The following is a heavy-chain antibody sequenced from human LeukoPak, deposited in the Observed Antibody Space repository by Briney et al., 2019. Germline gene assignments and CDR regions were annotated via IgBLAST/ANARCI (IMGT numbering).Heavy chain of an antibody. CDR3: ARENGDYVVDY. CDR2: IYYSGST. J-gene: IGHJ4*02. Sequence: SETLSLTCTVSGGSISNYYWSWIRQPPGKGLEWIGYIYYSGSTNYNPSLKSRVTISVDTSKNQFSLKLSSVTAADTAVYYCARENGDYVVDYWGQGTLVTVSS. V-gene: IGHV4-59*01. CDR1: GGSISNYY. D-gene: IGHD4-17*01.